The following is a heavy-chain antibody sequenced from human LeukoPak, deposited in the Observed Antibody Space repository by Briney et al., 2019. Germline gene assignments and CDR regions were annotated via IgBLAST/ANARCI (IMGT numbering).Heavy chain of an antibody. CDR1: GGSFSGYY. Sequence: SETLSLTCAVYGGSFSGYYWNWIRQPPGKGLEWIGEVNHSGSTNYNPSLKSRVTISVDTSKHQFSLKLSSVTAADTAVYYCARVPRFSIMVNAGAAFIFDYWGQGTLVTVSS. V-gene: IGHV4-34*01. J-gene: IGHJ4*02. D-gene: IGHD2-8*01. CDR2: VNHSGST. CDR3: ARVPRFSIMVNAGAAFIFDY.